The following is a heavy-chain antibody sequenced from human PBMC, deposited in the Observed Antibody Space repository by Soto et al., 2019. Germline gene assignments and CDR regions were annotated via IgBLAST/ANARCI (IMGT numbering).Heavy chain of an antibody. Sequence: GSLRLSCAASGFTFSSYSMNWVRQAPGKGLEWVSSISSSSSYIYYADSVKGRFTISRDNAKNSLYLQMNSLRAEDTAVYYCARATGTFLKYYYYGMDVWGQGTTVTVSS. CDR2: ISSSSSYI. J-gene: IGHJ6*02. CDR1: GFTFSSYS. CDR3: ARATGTFLKYYYYGMDV. D-gene: IGHD1-1*01. V-gene: IGHV3-21*01.